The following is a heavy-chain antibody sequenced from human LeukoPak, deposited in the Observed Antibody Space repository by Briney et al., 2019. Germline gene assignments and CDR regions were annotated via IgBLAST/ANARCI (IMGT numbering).Heavy chain of an antibody. Sequence: ASVKVSCKASGYTFTGYYMHWVRQAPGQGLEWMGRINPNSGGTNYAQKFQGRVTMTRDTSISTAYMELSRLRSDDTAVYYCARPAKRGYCRGGSCWSGFDPWGQGTLVTVSS. D-gene: IGHD2-15*01. CDR3: ARPAKRGYCRGGSCWSGFDP. CDR1: GYTFTGYY. J-gene: IGHJ5*02. V-gene: IGHV1-2*06. CDR2: INPNSGGT.